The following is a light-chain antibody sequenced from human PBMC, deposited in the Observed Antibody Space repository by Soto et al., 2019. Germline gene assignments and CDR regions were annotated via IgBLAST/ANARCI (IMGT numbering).Light chain of an antibody. CDR2: ANS. J-gene: IGLJ1*01. CDR3: QSYDARLSAYV. V-gene: IGLV1-40*01. CDR1: SFNIGANYD. Sequence: QSALTQPPSVSGAPGQGVTISCTGSSFNIGANYDVHWYQHLPGTGPKLLIYANSFRPSGVPDRVSASKSGSSASLAITGLQAEDEADYYCQSYDARLSAYVFGTGT.